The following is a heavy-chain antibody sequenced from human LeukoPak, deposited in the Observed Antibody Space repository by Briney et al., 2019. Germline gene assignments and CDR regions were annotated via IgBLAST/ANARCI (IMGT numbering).Heavy chain of an antibody. CDR1: GGSISSGDYY. CDR2: IYYSGST. J-gene: IGHJ4*02. V-gene: IGHV4-30-4*08. Sequence: PSETLSLTCTVSGGSISSGDYYWSWIRQPPGKGLEWIGYIYYSGSTYYNPSLKSRVTISVDTSKNQFSLKLSSVTAADTAVYYCARVELIVATAQVIFGVVGDPGHYFDYWGQGTLVTVSS. D-gene: IGHD3-3*01. CDR3: ARVELIVATAQVIFGVVGDPGHYFDY.